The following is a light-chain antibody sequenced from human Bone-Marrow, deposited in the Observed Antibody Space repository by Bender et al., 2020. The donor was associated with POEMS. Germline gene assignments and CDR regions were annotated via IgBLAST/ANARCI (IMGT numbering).Light chain of an antibody. CDR3: SSYAGSNTLV. J-gene: IGLJ1*01. Sequence: QSALTQPRSVSGSPGQSVTISCTGTSSDVGGYNYVSWYQQHPGKVPRLIIYDVNKRPSGVPDRFSGSKSGNTASLSVSGLQAEDEADYYCSSYAGSNTLVFGTGTKVTVL. CDR1: SSDVGGYNY. V-gene: IGLV2-11*01. CDR2: DVN.